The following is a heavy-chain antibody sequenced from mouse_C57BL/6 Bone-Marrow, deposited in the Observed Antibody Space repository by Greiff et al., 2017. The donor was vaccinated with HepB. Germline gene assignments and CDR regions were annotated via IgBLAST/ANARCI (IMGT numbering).Heavy chain of an antibody. CDR1: GYTFTDYE. V-gene: IGHV1-15*01. Sequence: QVQLQQSGAELVRPGASVTLSRKASGYTFTDYEMHWVKQTPVHGLEWIGAIDPETGGTAYNQKFKGKAILTADKSSSTAYMELRSLTSEDSAVYYCTRGAYDYDRLYYFDYWGQGTTLTVSS. D-gene: IGHD2-4*01. J-gene: IGHJ2*01. CDR2: IDPETGGT. CDR3: TRGAYDYDRLYYFDY.